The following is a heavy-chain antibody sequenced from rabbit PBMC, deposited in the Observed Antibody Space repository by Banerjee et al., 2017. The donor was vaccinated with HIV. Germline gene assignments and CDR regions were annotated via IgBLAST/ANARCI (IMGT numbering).Heavy chain of an antibody. Sequence: QEQLVESGGGLVQPEGSLTLTCTASGFSFSSGYDMCWVRQAPGKGLEWIGYIYTGSGGTGYASWVNGRFTISKTSSTTVTLQMTSLTAADTATYFCGRGTDWGSRFHLWGQGTLVTVS. J-gene: IGHJ3*01. D-gene: IGHD2-1*01. CDR1: GFSFSSGYD. CDR2: IYTGSGGT. V-gene: IGHV1S45*01. CDR3: GRGTDWGSRFHL.